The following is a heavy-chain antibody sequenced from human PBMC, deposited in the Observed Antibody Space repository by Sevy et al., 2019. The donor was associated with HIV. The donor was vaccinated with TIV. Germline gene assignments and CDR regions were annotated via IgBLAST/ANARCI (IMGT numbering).Heavy chain of an antibody. D-gene: IGHD2-8*02. V-gene: IGHV3-21*01. CDR1: GFTFSSYS. Sequence: GESLKISCAASGFTFSSYSMNWVRQAPGKGLEWVSSISSSSSYIYYADSVKGRFTISRDNAKNSLYLQMNSLRAEDTAVYYCARDAGGYCTGGVCLPDYWGQGTLVTVSS. CDR3: ARDAGGYCTGGVCLPDY. J-gene: IGHJ4*02. CDR2: ISSSSSYI.